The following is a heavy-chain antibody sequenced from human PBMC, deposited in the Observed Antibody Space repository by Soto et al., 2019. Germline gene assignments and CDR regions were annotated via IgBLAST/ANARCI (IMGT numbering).Heavy chain of an antibody. CDR2: IYHSGST. CDR1: GGSISSGGYS. Sequence: QLQLQESGSGLVKPSQTLSLTCAVSGGSISSGGYSWSWIRQPPGKGLEWIGYIYHSGSTYYNPSLKSRGTIAVDRAKNQFSLKLSSVTAAATAVYYCAGGIAARPLGYWGQGTLVTVSS. V-gene: IGHV4-30-2*01. J-gene: IGHJ4*02. D-gene: IGHD6-6*01. CDR3: AGGIAARPLGY.